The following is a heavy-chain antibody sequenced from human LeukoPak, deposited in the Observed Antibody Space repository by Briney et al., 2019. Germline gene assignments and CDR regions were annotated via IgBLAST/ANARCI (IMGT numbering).Heavy chain of an antibody. D-gene: IGHD6-19*01. CDR1: GFSLSTSGVG. CDR3: AHRRIAVAGNYFDY. V-gene: IGHV2-5*02. CDR2: IYWDDDK. Sequence: SGPTLVKPTQPLTLTCTFSGFSLSTSGVGVGWIRQPPGKALEWLALIYWDDDKRYSPSLKSRLTITKDTSKNQVVLTMTNMDPVDTATYYCAHRRIAVAGNYFDYWGQGTLVTVSS. J-gene: IGHJ4*02.